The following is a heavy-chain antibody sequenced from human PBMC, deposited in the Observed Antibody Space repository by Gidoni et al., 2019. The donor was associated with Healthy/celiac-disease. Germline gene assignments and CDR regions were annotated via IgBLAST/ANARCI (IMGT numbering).Heavy chain of an antibody. CDR2: ISSNGGST. V-gene: IGHV3-64*01. D-gene: IGHD2-15*01. CDR1: GFTFSSYA. J-gene: IGHJ4*02. Sequence: EVQLVESGGGLVQPGGPLRLSCAAYGFTFSSYAMHWVRQAPGKGLEYVSAISSNGGSTYYANSVKGRFTISRDNSKNTLYLQMGSLRAEDMAVYYCARACSGGSCYYDYWGQGTLVTVSS. CDR3: ARACSGGSCYYDY.